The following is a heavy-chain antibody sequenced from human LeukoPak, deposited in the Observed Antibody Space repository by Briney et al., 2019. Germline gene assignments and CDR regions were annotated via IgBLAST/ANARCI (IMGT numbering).Heavy chain of an antibody. CDR3: ARPGYVWGSYRSWFDP. J-gene: IGHJ5*02. Sequence: SETLSLTCTVSGGSISSYYWSWIRQPPGKGLEWIGYIYYSGSTNYNPSLKSRVTISVDTSKNQFSLKLSSVTAADTAVYYCARPGYVWGSYRSWFDPWGQGTLVTVSS. V-gene: IGHV4-59*12. D-gene: IGHD3-16*02. CDR2: IYYSGST. CDR1: GGSISSYY.